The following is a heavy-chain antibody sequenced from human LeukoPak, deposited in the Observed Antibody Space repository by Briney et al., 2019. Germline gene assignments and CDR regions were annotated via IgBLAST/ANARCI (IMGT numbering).Heavy chain of an antibody. CDR2: ISSSSSYT. CDR1: GFTFSSYS. Sequence: GGSLRLSCAASGFTFSSYSMSWIRQAPGKGLEWVSYISSSSSYTNYADSVKGRFTISRDNAKNSLYLQMNSLRAEDTAVYYCARTPYYGSGSQNYYYGMDVWGQGTTVTVSS. V-gene: IGHV3-21*05. CDR3: ARTPYYGSGSQNYYYGMDV. J-gene: IGHJ6*02. D-gene: IGHD3-10*01.